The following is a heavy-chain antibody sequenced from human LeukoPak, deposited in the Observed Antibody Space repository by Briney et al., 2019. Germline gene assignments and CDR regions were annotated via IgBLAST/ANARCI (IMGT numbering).Heavy chain of an antibody. J-gene: IGHJ5*02. CDR2: IIPIFGTA. D-gene: IGHD2-15*01. CDR3: ARERRRVVVVAASRRWFDP. Sequence: SVKVSCKASGGTFSSYAISWVRQAPGQGLEWMGGIIPIFGTANYAQKFQGRVTITADKSTSTAYMELSSLRSEDTAVYYCARERRRVVVVAASRRWFDPWGQGTLVTVSS. CDR1: GGTFSSYA. V-gene: IGHV1-69*06.